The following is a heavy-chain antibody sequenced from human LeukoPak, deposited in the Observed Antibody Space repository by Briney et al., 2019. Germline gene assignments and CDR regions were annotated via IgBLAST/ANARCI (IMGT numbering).Heavy chain of an antibody. CDR3: TRDGYSGSWSPYYFDY. D-gene: IGHD5-12*01. V-gene: IGHV3-49*03. J-gene: IGHJ4*02. CDR1: GFTFDDYH. Sequence: GGSLRLSCTASGFTFDDYHLSWFRQSPGKGLEYLGFIRNKGYGGTSEYAASVKGRFTISRDDSKSIAYLQMNSLKTEDTAVYYCTRDGYSGSWSPYYFDYWGQGTPVTVSS. CDR2: IRNKGYGGTS.